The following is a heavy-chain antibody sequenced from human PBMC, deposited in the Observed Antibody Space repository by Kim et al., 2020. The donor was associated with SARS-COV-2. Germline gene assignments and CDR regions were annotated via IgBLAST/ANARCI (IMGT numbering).Heavy chain of an antibody. V-gene: IGHV3-21*01. Sequence: YYADSGKGRFTNARDNAKNSLYLQMNSLRAEDTAVYYCARDRYSSSWHDYWGQGTLVTVSS. D-gene: IGHD6-13*01. J-gene: IGHJ4*02. CDR3: ARDRYSSSWHDY.